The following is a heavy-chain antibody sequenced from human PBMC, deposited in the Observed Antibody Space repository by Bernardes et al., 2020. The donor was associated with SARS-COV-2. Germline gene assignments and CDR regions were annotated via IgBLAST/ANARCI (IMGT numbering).Heavy chain of an antibody. CDR2: IKEYASEK. Sequence: GGSLRLSCAASGFSFNYYWMTWVRQGPGKALESVATIKEYASEKYYADSVKGRFSISRDNARNSLFLQMNSLRAEDTALYYCVSYYYGLEVWGQGTAVTVSS. CDR3: VSYYYGLEV. J-gene: IGHJ6*02. V-gene: IGHV3-7*01. CDR1: GFSFNYYW.